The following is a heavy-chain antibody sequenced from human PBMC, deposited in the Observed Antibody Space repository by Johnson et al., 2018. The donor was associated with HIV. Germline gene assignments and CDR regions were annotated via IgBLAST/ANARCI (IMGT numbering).Heavy chain of an antibody. V-gene: IGHV3-11*04. J-gene: IGHJ3*02. CDR2: ISSSGSTI. D-gene: IGHD2-15*01. CDR3: ARKVVVVAAAAGDAFDI. CDR1: GFTFSDFY. Sequence: QVQLVESGGGLVKPGGSLRLSCAVSGFTFSDFYMSWIRQAPGKGLEWVSYISSSGSTIYYADSVKGRFPISRNNAKNTLYLQMNSLRAEDTAVYYCARKVVVVAAAAGDAFDIWGQGTMVTVSS.